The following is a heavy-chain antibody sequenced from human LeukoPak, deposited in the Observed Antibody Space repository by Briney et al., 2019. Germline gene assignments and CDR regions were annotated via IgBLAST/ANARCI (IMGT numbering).Heavy chain of an antibody. CDR3: ARDQIIVATILDYYYGMDV. CDR1: GFTFSGYW. J-gene: IGHJ6*02. CDR2: IKQDGSEI. V-gene: IGHV3-7*01. D-gene: IGHD5-12*01. Sequence: GGSLRLSCAASGFTFSGYWMSWVRQTPEKGLEWVANIKQDGSEIYYVDSVKGRFTISRDNAENSLYLQMNSLRADDTAVYYCARDQIIVATILDYYYGMDVWGQGTTVTVSS.